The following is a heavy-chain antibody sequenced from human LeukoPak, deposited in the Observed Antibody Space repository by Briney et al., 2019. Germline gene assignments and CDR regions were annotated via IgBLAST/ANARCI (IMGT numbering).Heavy chain of an antibody. CDR1: GFTFSSYA. Sequence: PGGSLRLSCAASGFTFSSYAMSWVRQAPGKGLEWVSAISGSGGSTYYADSVKGRFTISRDNSKNTLYLQVNSLRAEDTAVYYCAKNRLVMVRGVINYWGQGTLVTVSS. V-gene: IGHV3-23*01. CDR3: AKNRLVMVRGVINY. CDR2: ISGSGGST. D-gene: IGHD3-10*01. J-gene: IGHJ4*02.